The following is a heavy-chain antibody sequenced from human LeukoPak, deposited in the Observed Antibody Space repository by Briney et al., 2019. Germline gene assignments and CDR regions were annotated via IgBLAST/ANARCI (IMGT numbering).Heavy chain of an antibody. CDR2: IYHSGST. J-gene: IGHJ4*02. CDR1: GGSISSYY. CDR3: AREPYYYGSGSYSYDDN. V-gene: IGHV4-4*07. D-gene: IGHD3-10*01. Sequence: SETLSLTCTVSGGSISSYYWSWIRQPAGKELEWIGSIYHSGSTYYNPSLKSRVTISLDTSKNQFSLKLRSVTAADTAVYYCAREPYYYGSGSYSYDDNWGQGTLVTVSS.